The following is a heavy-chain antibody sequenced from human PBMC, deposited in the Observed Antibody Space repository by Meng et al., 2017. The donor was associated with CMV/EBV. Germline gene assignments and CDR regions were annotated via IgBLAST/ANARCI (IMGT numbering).Heavy chain of an antibody. CDR3: ARDRTMVRGVTGY. Sequence: VLLVVWGVEGKKPVAAWKVSCKASGYTFTSYCISWVRQAPGQGLEWMGWISAYNGNTNYAQKLQGRVTMTTDTSTSTAYMELRSLRSDVTAVYYCARDRTMVRGVTGYWGQGTLVTVSS. J-gene: IGHJ4*02. D-gene: IGHD3-10*01. CDR2: ISAYNGNT. CDR1: GYTFTSYC. V-gene: IGHV1-18*01.